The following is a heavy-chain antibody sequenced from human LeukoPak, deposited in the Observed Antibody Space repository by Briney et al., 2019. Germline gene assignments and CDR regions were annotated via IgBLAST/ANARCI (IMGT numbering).Heavy chain of an antibody. Sequence: ASVKVSCKASGYTFSDYYMHWVRQAPGQGLEWMGWINPNSGGTNYAQKFQGRVTMTRDTSISTASMGLSRLRSADAAVYYCAREELSGSSTSWCSGLGYWGQGALVTVSS. D-gene: IGHD2-2*01. CDR1: GYTFSDYY. CDR2: INPNSGGT. CDR3: AREELSGSSTSWCSGLGY. V-gene: IGHV1-2*02. J-gene: IGHJ4*02.